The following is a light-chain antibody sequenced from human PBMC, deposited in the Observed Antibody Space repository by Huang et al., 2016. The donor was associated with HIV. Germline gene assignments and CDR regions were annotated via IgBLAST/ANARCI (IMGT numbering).Light chain of an antibody. CDR3: QQSYSNPLT. J-gene: IGKJ1*01. Sequence: DIQMTQSPSSLSASVGDRVTITCRARQTISSHLHWYQQKPGKAPKLLIYSTSNLQSGFPSRFSGSGSGTDFTLTISSLQSEDFATYFCQQSYSNPLTFGQGTKVEI. CDR1: QTISSH. CDR2: STS. V-gene: IGKV1-39*01.